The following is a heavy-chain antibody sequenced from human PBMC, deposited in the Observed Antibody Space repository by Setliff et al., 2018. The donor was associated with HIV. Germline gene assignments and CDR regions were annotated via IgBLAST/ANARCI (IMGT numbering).Heavy chain of an antibody. CDR3: SNWNTTIDADS. V-gene: IGHV4-61*09. Sequence: PSETLSLTCTVSGGSISSNSYYWSWIRQPAGKGLEWIGHIYTNGRTNYNPPLKSRVTMSLDTSKNQFSLKLTSVTAADTALYYCSNWNTTIDADSWGQGTLVTVSS. J-gene: IGHJ4*02. CDR2: IYTNGRT. CDR1: GGSISSNSYY. D-gene: IGHD5-18*01.